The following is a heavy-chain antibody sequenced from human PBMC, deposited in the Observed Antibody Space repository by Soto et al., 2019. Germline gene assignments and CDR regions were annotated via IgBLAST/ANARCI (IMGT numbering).Heavy chain of an antibody. CDR2: VFHTGTT. CDR1: SGSINENYY. J-gene: IGHJ3*01. Sequence: PSETLSLTCTVSSGSINENYYWNWIRQSPGKGLEWIGYVFHTGTTHYNPSLESRVTLSISTSKNQFSLTLTSVAASDTAIYYCARANLSPTLSIFDVWGPGTMVTVSS. D-gene: IGHD3-3*02. CDR3: ARANLSPTLSIFDV. V-gene: IGHV4-59*01.